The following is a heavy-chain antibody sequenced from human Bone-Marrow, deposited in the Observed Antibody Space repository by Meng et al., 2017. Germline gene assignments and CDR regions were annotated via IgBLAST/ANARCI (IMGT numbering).Heavy chain of an antibody. CDR1: GYTFTGYY. Sequence: VRLCQSGAEVKKPGASVKVSCKASGYTFTGYYMHWVRQAPGQGLEWMGRINPNSGGTNYAQKFQGRVTMTRDTSISTAYMELSRLRSDDTAVYYCATRHKWELVSFDYWGQGTLVTVSS. CDR2: INPNSGGT. J-gene: IGHJ4*02. V-gene: IGHV1-2*06. CDR3: ATRHKWELVSFDY. D-gene: IGHD1-26*01.